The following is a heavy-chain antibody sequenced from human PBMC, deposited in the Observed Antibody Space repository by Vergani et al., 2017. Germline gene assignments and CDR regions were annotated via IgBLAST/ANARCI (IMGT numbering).Heavy chain of an antibody. CDR1: GGTFSSYA. Sequence: QVQLVQSGAEVKKPGASVKVSCKASGGTFSSYAISWVRQAPGQGLEWMGGIIPIFGTANYAQKFQGRVTITADESTSTAYMELSSLRSEDTAVYYCASELPATTAEYNWNYVGDYWGQGTLVTVSS. D-gene: IGHD1-7*01. CDR2: IIPIFGTA. V-gene: IGHV1-69*12. CDR3: ASELPATTAEYNWNYVGDY. J-gene: IGHJ4*02.